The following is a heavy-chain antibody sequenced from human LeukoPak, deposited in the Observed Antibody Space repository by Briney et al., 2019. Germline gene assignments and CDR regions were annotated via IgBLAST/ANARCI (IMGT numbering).Heavy chain of an antibody. CDR1: GFTFSRYA. J-gene: IGHJ4*02. CDR3: VRDVGGSYAFDY. CDR2: INDNGGRT. Sequence: PGGSLRLSCSASGFTFSRYAMHWVRRAPGKGLEYVSGINDNGGRTHYGDSVKGRFSISRGNSKNTLHLQMSTLRAEDTALYYCVRDVGGSYAFDYWGQGILVTVAS. V-gene: IGHV3-64D*09. D-gene: IGHD1-26*01.